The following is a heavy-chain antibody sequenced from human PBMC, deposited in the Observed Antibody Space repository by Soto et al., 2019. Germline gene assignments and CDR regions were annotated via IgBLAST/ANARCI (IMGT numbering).Heavy chain of an antibody. CDR3: AKARWFGETKGIYYYYYGMDV. V-gene: IGHV3-30*18. Sequence: QVQLVESGGGVVQPGRSLRLSCAASGFTFSSYGMHWVRQAPGKGLEWVAVISYDGSNKYYADSVKGRFTISRDNSKNTLYLQMNSLRAEDTAVYYCAKARWFGETKGIYYYYYGMDVW. D-gene: IGHD3-10*01. CDR2: ISYDGSNK. CDR1: GFTFSSYG. J-gene: IGHJ6*01.